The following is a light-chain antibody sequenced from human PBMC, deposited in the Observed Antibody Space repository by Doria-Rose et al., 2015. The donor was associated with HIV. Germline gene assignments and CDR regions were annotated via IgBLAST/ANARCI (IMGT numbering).Light chain of an antibody. J-gene: IGKJ1*01. CDR3: HQYGTSWT. Sequence: EIVMTQSPGTLSLSPGERATLSCRASQSFSSTYLAWCQQKPGQAPSLLTYDGSTRATGIPDRFSASGSGTDFTLTINRLEPEDFALYYCHQYGTSWTFGQGTKVEI. CDR1: QSFSSTY. CDR2: DGS. V-gene: IGKV3-20*01.